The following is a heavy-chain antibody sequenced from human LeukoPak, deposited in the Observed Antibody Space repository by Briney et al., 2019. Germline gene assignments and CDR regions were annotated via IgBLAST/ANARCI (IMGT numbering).Heavy chain of an antibody. J-gene: IGHJ6*02. V-gene: IGHV1-8*01. Sequence: ASVKVSCKASGYTFTSYDINWVRQATGQGLEWMGWMDPNSGNTGYAQKFQGRVTMTRNTSISTAYMELSSLRSEDTAVYYCAAGNYYYYGMDVWGQGTTVTVSS. D-gene: IGHD6-13*01. CDR1: GYTFTSYD. CDR3: AAGNYYYYGMDV. CDR2: MDPNSGNT.